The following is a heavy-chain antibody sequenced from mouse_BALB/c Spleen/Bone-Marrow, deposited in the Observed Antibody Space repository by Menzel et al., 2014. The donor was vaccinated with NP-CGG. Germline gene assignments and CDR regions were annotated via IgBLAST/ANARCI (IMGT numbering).Heavy chain of an antibody. Sequence: VKLVESGAELAKPGASVKMSCEASGYTFTSYWMHWVKQRPGQGLKWIGYINPSTGYTEYNQKFKDKATLTADKSSSTAYMQLSSLTSEDSAVYYCARPPYYYGSSYDAMDYWGQGTSVTVSS. V-gene: IGHV1-7*01. CDR2: INPSTGYT. CDR1: GYTFTSYW. CDR3: ARPPYYYGSSYDAMDY. J-gene: IGHJ4*01. D-gene: IGHD1-1*01.